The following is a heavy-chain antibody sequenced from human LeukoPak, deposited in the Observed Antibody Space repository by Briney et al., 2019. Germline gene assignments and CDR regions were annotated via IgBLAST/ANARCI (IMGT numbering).Heavy chain of an antibody. J-gene: IGHJ6*02. CDR1: GGSVSIGGYY. V-gene: IGHV4-61*08. Sequence: SETLSLTCTVSGGSVSIGGYYWSWIRQHPGKGLEWIGEINHRGSTTYNPSLKSRVTISVDTSKSQFSLKVRSLTAADTAVYYCARDRYSNSFYYYYAMDVWGQGTTVTVSS. D-gene: IGHD4-11*01. CDR2: INHRGST. CDR3: ARDRYSNSFYYYYAMDV.